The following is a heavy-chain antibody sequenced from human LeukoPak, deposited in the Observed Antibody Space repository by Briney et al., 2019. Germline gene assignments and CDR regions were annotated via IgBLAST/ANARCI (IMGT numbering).Heavy chain of an antibody. Sequence: GGSLRLSCAASGFTFSSYAMSWVRQAPGKGLEWVSIISGGGGSTYYADSVKGRFTISRDNSKNTLYLQMNSLRAEDTAVYCCAKSDRGDSSGYCHYWGQGALVTVSS. CDR1: GFTFSSYA. V-gene: IGHV3-23*01. D-gene: IGHD3-22*01. CDR2: ISGGGGST. J-gene: IGHJ4*02. CDR3: AKSDRGDSSGYCHY.